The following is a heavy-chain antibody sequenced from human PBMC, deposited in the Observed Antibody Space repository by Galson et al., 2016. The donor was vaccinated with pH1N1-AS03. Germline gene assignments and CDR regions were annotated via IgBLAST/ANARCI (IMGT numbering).Heavy chain of an antibody. CDR2: IYNDDTT. J-gene: IGHJ5*02. CDR1: GFTVSNSY. D-gene: IGHD4-23*01. V-gene: IGHV3-53*01. Sequence: SLRLSCAASGFTVSNSYLSWVRQAPGKGLEWVSIIYNDDTTYYADSLKGRFTISRDNSKNTLYLQMNSLRAEDTAVYYCARWSRGGNFASPDPWGQGTLVTVSS. CDR3: ARWSRGGNFASPDP.